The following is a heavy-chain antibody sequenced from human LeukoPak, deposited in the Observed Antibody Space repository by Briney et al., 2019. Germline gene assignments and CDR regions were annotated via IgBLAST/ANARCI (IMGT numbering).Heavy chain of an antibody. CDR1: RFTFITHS. CDR2: ISSSSSAI. V-gene: IGHV3-48*02. Sequence: GGSLRLSRAATRFTFITHSMNWVRQAPGQGLEWVPYISSSSSAIYYADSVKGRFTISRDNAKNSLYLQMNSLRDEDTAVYYCARQYCSSTSCYWSGNDAFDIWGQGTMVIVSS. D-gene: IGHD2-2*01. J-gene: IGHJ3*02. CDR3: ARQYCSSTSCYWSGNDAFDI.